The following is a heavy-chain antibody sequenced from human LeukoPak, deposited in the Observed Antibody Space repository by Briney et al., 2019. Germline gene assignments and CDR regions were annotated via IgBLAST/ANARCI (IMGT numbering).Heavy chain of an antibody. Sequence: ASVKVSCKASGGTFSSYAISWVRQAPGQGLEWMGWISAYNGNTNYAQELQGRVTMTTDTSTSTAYMELRSLRSDDTAVYYCARRARPEVDFDYWGQGTLVAVSS. CDR2: ISAYNGNT. CDR1: GGTFSSYA. V-gene: IGHV1-18*01. CDR3: ARRARPEVDFDY. J-gene: IGHJ4*02.